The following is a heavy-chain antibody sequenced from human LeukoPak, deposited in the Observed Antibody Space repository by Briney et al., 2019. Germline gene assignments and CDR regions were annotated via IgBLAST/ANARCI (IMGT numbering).Heavy chain of an antibody. CDR3: AREGGPPSRYFDWFHMGGWFDP. D-gene: IGHD3-9*01. J-gene: IGHJ5*02. CDR1: GYTFTGYY. CDR2: INPNSGGT. V-gene: IGHV1-2*02. Sequence: ASVKVSCKASGYTFTGYYMHWVRQAPGQGLEWMGWINPNSGGTNYAQKFQGRVAMTRDTSISTAYMELSRLRSDDTAVYYCAREGGPPSRYFDWFHMGGWFDPWGQGTLVTVSS.